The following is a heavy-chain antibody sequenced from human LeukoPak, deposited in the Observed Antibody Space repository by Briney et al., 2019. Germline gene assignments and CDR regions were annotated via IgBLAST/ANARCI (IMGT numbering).Heavy chain of an antibody. CDR1: GFTFSSYE. CDR3: AKDLMTTVTAGWFDP. J-gene: IGHJ5*02. D-gene: IGHD4-17*01. CDR2: ISSSGSAR. Sequence: GGSLRLSCAVSGFTFSSYEMNWVRQAPGKGLEWVSFISSSGSARYYADSVKGRFTISRDNSKNTLYLQMNSLRAEDTAVYYCAKDLMTTVTAGWFDPWGQGTLVTVSS. V-gene: IGHV3-48*03.